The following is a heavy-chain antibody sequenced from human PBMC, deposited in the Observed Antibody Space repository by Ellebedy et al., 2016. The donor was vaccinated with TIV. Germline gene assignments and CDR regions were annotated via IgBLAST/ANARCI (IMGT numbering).Heavy chain of an antibody. J-gene: IGHJ3*01. V-gene: IGHV4-59*01. Sequence: SETLSLTXTVSGGSISNYYWSWIRQSPGKGLEWIGYIFHTGGTHYNPSLKSRVTISLDASKNQFSLRLSSVTAADTAVYYCARREGYNSSPLDFWGHGTMVTVSS. CDR2: IFHTGGT. CDR1: GGSISNYY. D-gene: IGHD6-13*01. CDR3: ARREGYNSSPLDF.